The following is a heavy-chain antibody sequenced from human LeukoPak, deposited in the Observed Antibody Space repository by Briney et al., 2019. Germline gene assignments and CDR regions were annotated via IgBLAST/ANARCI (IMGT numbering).Heavy chain of an antibody. Sequence: ASVKVSCKASGYTFTSYYMHWVRQAPGQGLKWMGIINPSGGSTSYAQKFQGRVTMTRDTSTSTVYMELSSLRSEDTAVYYCARADNYYDSSGYIDYWGQGTLVTVSS. CDR3: ARADNYYDSSGYIDY. CDR2: INPSGGST. J-gene: IGHJ4*02. V-gene: IGHV1-46*01. D-gene: IGHD3-22*01. CDR1: GYTFTSYY.